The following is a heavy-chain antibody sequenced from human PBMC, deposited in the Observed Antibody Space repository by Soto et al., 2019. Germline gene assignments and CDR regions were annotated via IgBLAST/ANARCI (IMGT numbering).Heavy chain of an antibody. J-gene: IGHJ4*02. CDR1: GFTFSTYA. Sequence: QVRLVESGGGAVQPGDSLRLSCDASGFTFSTYALHWVRQAPGKGLEWVAFISYTGADQYYADSVKGRFTVSRDNSKNIASLQMTSLKPEDSAVYYWAREAFHYSRGAYYDHWGQGTLVTDSS. CDR3: AREAFHYSRGAYYDH. CDR2: ISYTGADQ. V-gene: IGHV3-30-3*01. D-gene: IGHD4-4*01.